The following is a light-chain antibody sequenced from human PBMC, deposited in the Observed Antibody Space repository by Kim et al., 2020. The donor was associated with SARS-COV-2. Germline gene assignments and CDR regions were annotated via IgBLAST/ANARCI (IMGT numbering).Light chain of an antibody. CDR2: EDN. V-gene: IGLV6-57*03. CDR3: KSYDSSKLV. CDR1: SGSSASNT. Sequence: GTTLPLPSPRRSGSSASNTVQWYQQRPASAPPTVFYEDNHSPSGVPARFSGSLDSSANSASLPISGLNTEEEADCYCKSYDSSKLVFGGGTKLTVL. J-gene: IGLJ2*01.